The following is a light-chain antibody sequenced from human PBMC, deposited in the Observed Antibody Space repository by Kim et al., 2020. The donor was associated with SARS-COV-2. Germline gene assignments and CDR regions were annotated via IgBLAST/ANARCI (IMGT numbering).Light chain of an antibody. V-gene: IGLV2-8*01. J-gene: IGLJ3*02. CDR3: SSYAGSNAWV. CDR2: EVS. CDR1: SSDVDGYNK. Sequence: GQSLPIPGTVTSSDVDGYNKFSWYQQHPAKAPNLMIYEVSRRPSGVPDRFSGAKSGNTASLTVSGRQAEDEADYYCSSYAGSNAWVFGGGTQLTVL.